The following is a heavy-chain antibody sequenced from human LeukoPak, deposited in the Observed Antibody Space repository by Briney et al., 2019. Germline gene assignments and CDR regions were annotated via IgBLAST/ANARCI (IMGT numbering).Heavy chain of an antibody. D-gene: IGHD3-22*01. Sequence: GGSLRLSCAASGFTFSNAWMSWVRQAPGKGLEWVGRIRRKTDGGTTDYAAPVKGRFTISRDDSKNTLYLQMSSLRTEDTAVYYCTTVGLPGYYDSSGYYYFDYWGQGTLVTVSS. CDR2: IRRKTDGGTT. CDR1: GFTFSNAW. V-gene: IGHV3-15*01. J-gene: IGHJ4*02. CDR3: TTVGLPGYYDSSGYYYFDY.